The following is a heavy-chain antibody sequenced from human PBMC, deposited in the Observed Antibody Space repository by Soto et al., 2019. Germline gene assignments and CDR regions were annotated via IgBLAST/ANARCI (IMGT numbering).Heavy chain of an antibody. CDR1: GGSVSSGSYY. Sequence: QVQLQESGPGLVKPSENLSLTCTVSGGSVSSGSYYWSWIRQPPAKGLEWIGYNYYRRSTNYNPSLKGRATISVETSKKQSSQKLSSVTAADTAVYYCARGSLDTGEVAGTLDYWGQGTLVTFSS. D-gene: IGHD6-19*01. J-gene: IGHJ4*02. V-gene: IGHV4-61*01. CDR3: ARGSLDTGEVAGTLDY. CDR2: NYYRRST.